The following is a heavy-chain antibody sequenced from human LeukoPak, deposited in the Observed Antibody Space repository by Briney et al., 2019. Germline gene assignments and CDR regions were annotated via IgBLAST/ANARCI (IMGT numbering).Heavy chain of an antibody. D-gene: IGHD3-3*01. CDR2: IYTSGST. J-gene: IGHJ5*02. CDR3: AKEGNDFWRKGDWFDP. V-gene: IGHV4-4*07. Sequence: SETLSLTCAVSGGSISSYYWSWIRQPAGKGLEWIGRIYTSGSTNYNPSLKSRATMSVDTSKNQFSLKLSSVTAADTAVYYCAKEGNDFWRKGDWFDPWGQGTLVTVSS. CDR1: GGSISSYY.